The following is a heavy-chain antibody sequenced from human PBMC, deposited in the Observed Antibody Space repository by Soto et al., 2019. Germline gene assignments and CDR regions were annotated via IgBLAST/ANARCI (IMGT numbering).Heavy chain of an antibody. CDR2: ISAGSEGA. CDR3: ARDLWWYLH. D-gene: IGHD2-15*01. CDR1: GFTFSSHA. J-gene: IGHJ4*02. V-gene: IGHV3-23*01. Sequence: EVQLLESGGGLVQPGGALRLSCAASGFTFSSHAMSWVRQAPGKGLEWFSSISAGSEGAYYADSVKGRFTISRDNSNNTLYLQMNSLRAEDTAVYYCARDLWWYLHWGQGTLVTVSS.